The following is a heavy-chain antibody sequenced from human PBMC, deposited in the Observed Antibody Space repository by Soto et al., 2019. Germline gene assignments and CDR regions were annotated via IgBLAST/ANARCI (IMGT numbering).Heavy chain of an antibody. Sequence: QVQLQESGPGLVKPSGTLSLTCVVSGASISSNNGWSWVRQPPGKGLEWIGEIYHSGTTSYNPSLKSRVNMSVQKSKNQFSLKVTSVTAADTAVYFCAKDGSGHTYYSDNGGQGTLVTVSS. CDR1: GASISSNNG. CDR2: IYHSGTT. CDR3: AKDGSGHTYYSDN. J-gene: IGHJ4*02. V-gene: IGHV4-4*02. D-gene: IGHD2-15*01.